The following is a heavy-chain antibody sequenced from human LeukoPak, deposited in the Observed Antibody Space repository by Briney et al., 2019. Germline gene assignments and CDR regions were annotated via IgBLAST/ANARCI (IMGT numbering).Heavy chain of an antibody. J-gene: IGHJ4*02. Sequence: GGSLRLSCAASGFTFSSYAMSWVRQAPGKGLEWVSAISGSGGSTYYADSVKGRYTISRDNSKNTLYLQMNSLRAEDTAVYYCATYNWNYAYEFDYWGQGTLVTVSS. CDR1: GFTFSSYA. CDR2: ISGSGGST. D-gene: IGHD1-7*01. CDR3: ATYNWNYAYEFDY. V-gene: IGHV3-23*01.